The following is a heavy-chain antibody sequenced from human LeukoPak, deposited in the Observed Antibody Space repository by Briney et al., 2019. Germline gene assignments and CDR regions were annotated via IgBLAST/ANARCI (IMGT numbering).Heavy chain of an antibody. D-gene: IGHD6-13*01. CDR3: ARAYGYSSSWYNP. CDR1: GSSFTSYW. CDR2: IYPGDSDT. V-gene: IGHV5-51*01. Sequence: GESLKISRKGSGSSFTSYWIGWVRQMPGKGLEWMGIIYPGDSDTRYSPSFQGQVTISADKSISTAYLQWSSLKASDTAMYYCARAYGYSSSWYNPWGQGTLVTVSS. J-gene: IGHJ5*02.